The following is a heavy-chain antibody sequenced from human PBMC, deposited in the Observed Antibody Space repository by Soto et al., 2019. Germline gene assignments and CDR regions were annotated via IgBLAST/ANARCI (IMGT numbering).Heavy chain of an antibody. J-gene: IGHJ4*02. CDR1: GFTFSDFD. Sequence: QVQLVESGGGVVQPGRSLRLSCSASGFTFSDFDMHWVRQAPGKGLEWVAVISYRGNIRNYVESVKGRFTISRDNSRNQLLVQMDNLRPDDTGIYYCVKEAQRASRLEFWGQGSLVIVSS. V-gene: IGHV3-30*18. CDR3: VKEAQRASRLEF. CDR2: ISYRGNIR. D-gene: IGHD6-6*01.